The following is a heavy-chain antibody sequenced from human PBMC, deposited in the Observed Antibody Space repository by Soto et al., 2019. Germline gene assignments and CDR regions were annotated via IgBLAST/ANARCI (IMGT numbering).Heavy chain of an antibody. CDR3: AKGIYTIFGPDY. Sequence: PGGSLRLSCAASGFAFSSYGMHWVRQAPGKGLEWVAGISYDGSNKYYADSVKGRFTISRDNSKNTLYLQMNSLRAEDTAVYYCAKGIYTIFGPDYWGQGTLVTVSS. CDR1: GFAFSSYG. V-gene: IGHV3-30*18. CDR2: ISYDGSNK. J-gene: IGHJ4*02. D-gene: IGHD3-3*01.